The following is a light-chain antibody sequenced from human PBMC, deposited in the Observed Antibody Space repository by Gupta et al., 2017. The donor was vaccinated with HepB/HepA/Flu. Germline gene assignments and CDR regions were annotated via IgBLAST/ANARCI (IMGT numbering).Light chain of an antibody. CDR1: SNDIGSNKY. V-gene: IGLV2-14*03. Sequence: SAPTQPASVSGAPGQSITISCTGTSNDIGSNKYVSWYQQFPGRAPKLMIYDGRTRPSGVSYGFSGSTSGNTASLTVAGLEADDEDDYYGISYGTADLFGTGTRVIVL. J-gene: IGLJ1*01. CDR2: DGR. CDR3: ISYGTADL.